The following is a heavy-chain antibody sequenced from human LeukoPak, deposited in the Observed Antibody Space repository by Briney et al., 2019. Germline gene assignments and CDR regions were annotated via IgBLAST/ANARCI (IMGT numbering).Heavy chain of an antibody. CDR1: GFTFSSYS. D-gene: IGHD2-2*01. J-gene: IGHJ4*02. Sequence: GGSLRLSCAASGFTFSSYSMNWVRQAPGKGLEWVSSISSSSSYIYYADSVKGRFTTSRDNAKNSLYLQMNSLRAEDTAVYYCARDTGYCSSTSCYFYYFDYWGQGTLVTVSS. CDR3: ARDTGYCSSTSCYFYYFDY. CDR2: ISSSSSYI. V-gene: IGHV3-21*01.